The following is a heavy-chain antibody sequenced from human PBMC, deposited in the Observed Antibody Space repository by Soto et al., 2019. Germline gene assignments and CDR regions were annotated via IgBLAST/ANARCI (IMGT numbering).Heavy chain of an antibody. CDR2: IYYSGST. CDR3: ARQELPPGMPIAAAGTARDNYYYYYGMDV. CDR1: GGSISSSSYY. V-gene: IGHV4-39*01. Sequence: SETLSLTCTVSGGSISSSSYYWGWIRQPPGKGLEWIGSIYYSGSTYYNPSLKSRVTISVDTSKNQFSLKLSSVTAADTAVYYCARQELPPGMPIAAAGTARDNYYYYYGMDVWGQGTTVTVSS. J-gene: IGHJ6*02. D-gene: IGHD6-13*01.